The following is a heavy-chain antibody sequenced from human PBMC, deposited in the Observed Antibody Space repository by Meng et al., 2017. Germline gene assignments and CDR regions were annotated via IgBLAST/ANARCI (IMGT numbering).Heavy chain of an antibody. V-gene: IGHV7-4-1*02. CDR2: INPNTGNP. CDR1: GYTFTSYA. D-gene: IGHD6-19*01. J-gene: IGHJ4*02. Sequence: VLLVSMGSGVKEAWGSVKVSCKASGYTFTSYAMDWVRQAPGRGLEWMGWINPNTGNPTYAQGFTGRFVFFLDPSVSTAYLQISSLKAEDTAVYYCARMGIAVAGTLGWEDYWGQGTLVTVSS. CDR3: ARMGIAVAGTLGWEDY.